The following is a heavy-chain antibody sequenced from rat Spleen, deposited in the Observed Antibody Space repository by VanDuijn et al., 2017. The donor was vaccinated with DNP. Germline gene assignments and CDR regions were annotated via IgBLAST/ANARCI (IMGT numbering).Heavy chain of an antibody. V-gene: IGHV5-20*01. CDR3: ATGTLAY. CDR1: GFTFSDYY. Sequence: EVQLVESGGGLVQPGRSLRLSCAASGFTFSDYYMAWVRQAPTKGLEWVAYIRYDGGITNYGDSVKGRFTISRDNAKSTLYLQMDSLRSEDTATYYCATGTLAYWDQGTLVTVSS. CDR2: IRYDGGIT. J-gene: IGHJ3*01.